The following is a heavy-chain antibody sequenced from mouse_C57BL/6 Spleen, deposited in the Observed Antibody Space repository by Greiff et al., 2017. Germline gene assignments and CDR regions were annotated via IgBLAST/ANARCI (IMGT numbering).Heavy chain of an antibody. CDR1: GFTFSDYG. CDR3: ARYSSPYAMDY. V-gene: IGHV5-17*01. Sequence: EVKLMESGGGLVKPGGSLKLSCAASGFTFSDYGMHWVRQAPEKGLEWVAYISSGSSTIYYADTVKGRFTISRDNAKNTLFLQMTSLRSEDTAMYYCARYSSPYAMDYWGQGTSVTVSS. CDR2: ISSGSSTI. D-gene: IGHD3-1*01. J-gene: IGHJ4*01.